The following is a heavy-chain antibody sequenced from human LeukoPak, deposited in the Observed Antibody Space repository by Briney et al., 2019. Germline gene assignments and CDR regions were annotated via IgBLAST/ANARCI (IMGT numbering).Heavy chain of an antibody. D-gene: IGHD6-13*01. V-gene: IGHV4-34*01. J-gene: IGHJ5*02. CDR3: ARGLLTGYSSSWYVGSYNWFDP. CDR1: GRSSRGYY. CDR2: INHSGST. Sequence: PSETLSLTCAVYGRSSRGYYWGWIRQPPGKGLEWIGEINHSGSTNYNPSLKSRVTISVDPSKNPFSLTLSSVTAADTAVYYCARGLLTGYSSSWYVGSYNWFDPWGQGTLVTVSS.